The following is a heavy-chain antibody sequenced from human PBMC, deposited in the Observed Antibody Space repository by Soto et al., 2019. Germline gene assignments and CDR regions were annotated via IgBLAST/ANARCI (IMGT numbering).Heavy chain of an antibody. Sequence: SLRLSCAASGFTFSNYGMHWVRQAPGKGLEWLAFISHDGSNTYYADSVKGRFTISRDNSKNTLYLQMNSLRAEDTAVFYCAKEPTIQLWLHYFDYWGQGTLVTVSS. CDR1: GFTFSNYG. CDR2: ISHDGSNT. V-gene: IGHV3-30*18. D-gene: IGHD5-18*01. J-gene: IGHJ4*02. CDR3: AKEPTIQLWLHYFDY.